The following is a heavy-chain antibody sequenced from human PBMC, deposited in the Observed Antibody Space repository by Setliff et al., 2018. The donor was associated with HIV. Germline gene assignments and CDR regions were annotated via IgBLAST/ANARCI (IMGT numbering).Heavy chain of an antibody. J-gene: IGHJ3*02. Sequence: GASVKVSCKSSGGSFNTYAINWVRQAPGQGLEWMGGIISIFDKANYAQKFHGRLTITADDPTRTVYMELNSLGSGDTAVYYCARGGVRGYSYGEAFDIWGQGALVTVSS. CDR3: ARGGVRGYSYGEAFDI. CDR1: GGSFNTYA. D-gene: IGHD5-18*01. V-gene: IGHV1-69*13. CDR2: IISIFDKA.